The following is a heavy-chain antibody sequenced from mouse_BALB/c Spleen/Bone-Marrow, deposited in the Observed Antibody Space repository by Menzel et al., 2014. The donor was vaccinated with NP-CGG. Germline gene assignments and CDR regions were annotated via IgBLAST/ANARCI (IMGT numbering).Heavy chain of an antibody. Sequence: VNLVESGPGLVAPSQSLSITCTVSGFSLTSYGVHWVRQPPGKGLEWLGVIWACGSTNYNSALMSRLSISKDNSKSQVFLKMNSLQTDDTAMYYCARSTMITEGFAYWGQGTLVTVSA. D-gene: IGHD2-4*01. J-gene: IGHJ3*01. CDR1: GFSLTSYG. V-gene: IGHV2-9*02. CDR2: IWACGST. CDR3: ARSTMITEGFAY.